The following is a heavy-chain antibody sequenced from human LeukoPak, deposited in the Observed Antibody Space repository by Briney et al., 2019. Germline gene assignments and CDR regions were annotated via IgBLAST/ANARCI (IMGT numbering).Heavy chain of an antibody. CDR2: ISAYNGNT. Sequence: ASVKVSCKASGYTFTSYGISWVRQAPGQGLEWMGWISAYNGNTNYAQKLQGRVTMTTDTSTSTAYMGLRSLRSDDTAVYYCARDMDDILTGYYLVAGGFDYWGQGTLVTVSS. J-gene: IGHJ4*02. V-gene: IGHV1-18*01. D-gene: IGHD3-9*01. CDR1: GYTFTSYG. CDR3: ARDMDDILTGYYLVAGGFDY.